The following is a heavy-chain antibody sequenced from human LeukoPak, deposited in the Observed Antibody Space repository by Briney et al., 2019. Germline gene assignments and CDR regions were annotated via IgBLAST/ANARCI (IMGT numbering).Heavy chain of an antibody. CDR3: ARVRAGSFDY. CDR1: GGSISSSSYY. J-gene: IGHJ4*02. D-gene: IGHD6-19*01. V-gene: IGHV4-39*07. CDR2: IYYSGST. Sequence: SETLSLTCTASGGSISSSSYYWGWIRQPPGKGLEWIGSIYYSGSTYYNPSLKSRVTISVDTSKNQFSLKLSSVTAADTAVYYCARVRAGSFDYWGQGTLVTVSS.